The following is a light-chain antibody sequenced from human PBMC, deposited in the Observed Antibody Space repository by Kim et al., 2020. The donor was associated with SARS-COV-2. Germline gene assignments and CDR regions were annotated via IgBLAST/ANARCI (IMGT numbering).Light chain of an antibody. CDR3: QSADRFNTWM. CDR1: PLANQY. CDR2: QDT. J-gene: IGLJ3*02. Sequence: VSPRQTATITCSGDPLANQYTYWFQQKPGQAPVLVIYQDTERPPGIPERFSGSSSGTTVTLTISGVQAEDEADFYCQSADRFNTWMFGGGTQLTVL. V-gene: IGLV3-25*03.